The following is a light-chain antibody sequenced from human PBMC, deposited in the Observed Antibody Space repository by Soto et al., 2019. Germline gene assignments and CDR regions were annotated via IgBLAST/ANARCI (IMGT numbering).Light chain of an antibody. J-gene: IGLJ3*02. V-gene: IGLV1-47*01. CDR3: AAWDDSLSGPV. CDR2: RNN. Sequence: QSVLTQPPSASGILGQRVTISCSGSSSNIGSNYVYWYQQLPGTAPKLLIYRNNQRPSGVPDRFSGSKSGTSASLAISGLRSEDEADYYCAAWDDSLSGPVFGGGTKVTVL. CDR1: SSNIGSNY.